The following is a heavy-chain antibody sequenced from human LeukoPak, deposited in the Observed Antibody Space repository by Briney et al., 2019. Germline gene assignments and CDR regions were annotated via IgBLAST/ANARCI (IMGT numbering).Heavy chain of an antibody. J-gene: IGHJ1*01. CDR3: ASSTRNSGSYWDFHH. Sequence: SETLSLTCTVSGGSISSYYWNWIRQPPGKGLERIGYIYYSGSTNYNPSLKSRVTISLDTSKNQFSLKLTSVTAADTAVYYCASSTRNSGSYWDFHHWGQGTLVTVSS. D-gene: IGHD1-26*01. V-gene: IGHV4-59*01. CDR2: IYYSGST. CDR1: GGSISSYY.